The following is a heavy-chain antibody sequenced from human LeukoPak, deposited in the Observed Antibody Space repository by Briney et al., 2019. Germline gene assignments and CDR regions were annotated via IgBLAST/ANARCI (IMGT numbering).Heavy chain of an antibody. J-gene: IGHJ3*02. Sequence: SETLSLTCTVSGGSISGYYWRWIRQPAGKGLEWIGRIYTSGSTHYNPSLKSRVTMSVDTSQNQCSLKLSSVTAADTAVYYCARLITGTTTAFDIWGQGTVVTVSS. D-gene: IGHD1-7*01. CDR1: GGSISGYY. V-gene: IGHV4-4*07. CDR3: ARLITGTTTAFDI. CDR2: IYTSGST.